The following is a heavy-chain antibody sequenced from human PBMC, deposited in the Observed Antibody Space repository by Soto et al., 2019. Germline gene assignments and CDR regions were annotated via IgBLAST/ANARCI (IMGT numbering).Heavy chain of an antibody. V-gene: IGHV3-21*01. CDR1: GFTFSSYS. CDR3: ARDGGIAAADVGYYYYYGMDV. CDR2: ISSSSSYI. Sequence: EVQLVESGGGLVKPGGSLRLSCAASGFTFSSYSMNWVRQAPGKGLEWVSSISSSSSYIYYADSLKGRFTISRDNAKNSLYLQMNSLRAEDTAVYYCARDGGIAAADVGYYYYYGMDVWGQGTTVTVSS. D-gene: IGHD6-13*01. J-gene: IGHJ6*02.